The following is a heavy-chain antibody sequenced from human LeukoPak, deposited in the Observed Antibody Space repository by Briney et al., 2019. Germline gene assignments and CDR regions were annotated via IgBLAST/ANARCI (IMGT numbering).Heavy chain of an antibody. Sequence: SVKVSCKASGGTFSSYAISWVRQAPGQGLEWMGGIIPIFGTANYAQKFQGRVTITADESTSTAYMELSSLRSEDTAVYYCARLRAGGGGNSAPVSWYYYYGMDVWGQGTTVTVSS. D-gene: IGHD4-23*01. CDR2: IIPIFGTA. J-gene: IGHJ6*02. CDR1: GGTFSSYA. V-gene: IGHV1-69*01. CDR3: ARLRAGGGGNSAPVSWYYYYGMDV.